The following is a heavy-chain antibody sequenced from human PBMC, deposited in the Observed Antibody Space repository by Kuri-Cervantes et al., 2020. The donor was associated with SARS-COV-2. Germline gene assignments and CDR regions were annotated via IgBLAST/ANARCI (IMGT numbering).Heavy chain of an antibody. V-gene: IGHV1-3*01. CDR1: GYTFTSYA. J-gene: IGHJ5*02. CDR3: AIPMIVVVIVGGSGKPNWFDP. Sequence: ASVKVSCKASGYTFTSYAMHWVRQAPGQRLEWMGWINAGNGNTKYSQKFQGRVTITRDTSASTAYMELSSLRSEDTAVYYCAIPMIVVVIVGGSGKPNWFDPWGQGTLVTVSS. CDR2: INAGNGNT. D-gene: IGHD3-22*01.